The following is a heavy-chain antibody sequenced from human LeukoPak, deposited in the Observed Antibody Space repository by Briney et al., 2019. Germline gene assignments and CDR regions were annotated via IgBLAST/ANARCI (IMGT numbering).Heavy chain of an antibody. CDR2: INHDNGDT. CDR1: GYTFGNYV. Sequence: GASVNVSCKASGYTFGNYVIHWLRQAPGQGLEWMGWINHDNGDTNYAQRLQGRITMTTDASTTSTYLELRSLRSDDTAVYYCARGGYYYLDVWGKGTTVTVSS. CDR3: ARGGYYYLDV. V-gene: IGHV1-18*01. J-gene: IGHJ6*03.